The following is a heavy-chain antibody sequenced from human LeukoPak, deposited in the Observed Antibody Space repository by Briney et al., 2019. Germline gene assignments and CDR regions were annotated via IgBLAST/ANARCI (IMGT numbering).Heavy chain of an antibody. J-gene: IGHJ4*02. CDR2: ISGSGGST. Sequence: GASLRLSCAASGLTFSSYAMSWVRQAPGKGLEWVSAISGSGGSTYYADSVKGRFTISRDNSKNTLYLQMNSLRAEDTAVYYCAKPAGAMTTVTYYFDYWGQGTLVTVSS. CDR1: GLTFSSYA. CDR3: AKPAGAMTTVTYYFDY. V-gene: IGHV3-23*01. D-gene: IGHD4-17*01.